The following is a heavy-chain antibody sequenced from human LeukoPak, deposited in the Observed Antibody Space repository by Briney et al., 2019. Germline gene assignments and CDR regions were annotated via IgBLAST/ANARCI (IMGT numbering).Heavy chain of an antibody. CDR2: ISSSSSSV. J-gene: IGHJ4*02. V-gene: IGHV3-21*01. CDR1: GFTFSSYS. Sequence: GGSLRLSCAASGFTFSSYSMNWVRQAPGKGLEWVSSISSSSSSVYYADSVKGRFTISRGNAKNSLYLQMTSLRAEDTAVYYCARERGYSYGYGDYWGQGILVTVSS. D-gene: IGHD5-18*01. CDR3: ARERGYSYGYGDY.